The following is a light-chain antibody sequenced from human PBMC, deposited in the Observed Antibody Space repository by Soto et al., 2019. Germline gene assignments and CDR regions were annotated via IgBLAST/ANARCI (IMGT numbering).Light chain of an antibody. J-gene: IGKJ1*01. CDR2: GAS. Sequence: ELVMTQSPATLSVSPGERATLSCRASQSVSSNLAWYQQKPGQAPRILIYGASTRATGIPARFSGSGSGTEFTLTISSMTSEDFAVYYCQQYNNWWTFGQGTKVDIK. V-gene: IGKV3-15*01. CDR3: QQYNNWWT. CDR1: QSVSSN.